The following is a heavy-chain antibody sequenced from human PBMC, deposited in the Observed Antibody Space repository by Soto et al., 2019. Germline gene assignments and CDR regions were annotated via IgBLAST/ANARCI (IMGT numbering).Heavy chain of an antibody. V-gene: IGHV1-46*01. CDR2: INPSGGST. Sequence: GASVKVSCKASGYTFTSYYMHWVRQAPGQGLEWMGIINPSGGSTSYAQKFQGRVTMTRDTSTSTVYMELSSLRSEDTAVYYCARDKVEMATIHYGMDVWGQGTTVTVSS. J-gene: IGHJ6*02. CDR3: ARDKVEMATIHYGMDV. CDR1: GYTFTSYY. D-gene: IGHD5-12*01.